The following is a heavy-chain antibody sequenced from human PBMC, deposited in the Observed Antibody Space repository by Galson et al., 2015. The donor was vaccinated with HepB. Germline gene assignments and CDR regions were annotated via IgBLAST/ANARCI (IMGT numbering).Heavy chain of an antibody. Sequence: SLRLSCAASGFTFSNAWMSWVRQAPGKGLEWVGRIKSKTDGGTTDYAAPVKGRFTISRDDSKNTLYLQMNSLKTEDTAVYYCASGWYYYFQHWGQGTLVTVSS. CDR3: ASGWYYYFQH. J-gene: IGHJ1*01. CDR2: IKSKTDGGTT. D-gene: IGHD6-19*01. CDR1: GFTFSNAW. V-gene: IGHV3-15*01.